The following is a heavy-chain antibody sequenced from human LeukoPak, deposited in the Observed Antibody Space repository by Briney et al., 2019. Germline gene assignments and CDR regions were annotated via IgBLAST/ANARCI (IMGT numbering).Heavy chain of an antibody. CDR2: IAYDGSRA. Sequence: GGSLRLSCAGSGFTFGGYGMHCFRQTPRKGLEWVAVIAYDGSRAFYADSVKGRFTISRDNSKNTMSVQMDDLRAEDTAVYYCTRYNNDHFDYWGQGTLVTVSS. D-gene: IGHD1-14*01. V-gene: IGHV3-33*01. J-gene: IGHJ4*02. CDR1: GFTFGGYG. CDR3: TRYNNDHFDY.